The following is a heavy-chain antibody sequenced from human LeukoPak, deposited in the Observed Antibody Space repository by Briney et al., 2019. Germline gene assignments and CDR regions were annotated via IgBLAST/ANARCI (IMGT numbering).Heavy chain of an antibody. CDR1: GFTVSSNY. CDR2: IKSKTAGGTT. J-gene: IGHJ4*02. V-gene: IGHV3-15*01. D-gene: IGHD6-19*01. CDR3: TTDDAPRGGWSFDY. Sequence: GGSLRLSCAASGFTVSSNYMSWVRQAPGKGLEWVGRIKSKTAGGTTDYAAPVKGRFTISRDDSKNTLYLQMNSLKTEDTAVYYCTTDDAPRGGWSFDYWGQGTLVTVSS.